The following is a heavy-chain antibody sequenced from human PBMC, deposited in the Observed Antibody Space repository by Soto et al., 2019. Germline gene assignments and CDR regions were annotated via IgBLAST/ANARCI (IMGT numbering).Heavy chain of an antibody. J-gene: IGHJ5*02. V-gene: IGHV4-30-4*01. D-gene: IGHD3-10*01. Sequence: QVQLQESGPGLVKPSQTLSLTCTVSGDSMGSGDYYWTWIRQPPGKGLEWIGYIYYIGTTFYNPSLESRVNISIDTSKKHFSLRLNSVTAADTAVYYCSRGSTSYGFLTWGQGTLVTVSS. CDR2: IYYIGTT. CDR3: SRGSTSYGFLT. CDR1: GDSMGSGDYY.